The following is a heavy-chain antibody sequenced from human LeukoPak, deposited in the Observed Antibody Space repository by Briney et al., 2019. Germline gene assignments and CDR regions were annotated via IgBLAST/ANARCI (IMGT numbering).Heavy chain of an antibody. J-gene: IGHJ4*02. Sequence: GESLKISCRGSGYRFANYWIGWVRQMPGKGLEWMGIIYPDDSDTTYSPSFQGQVTISADKSINTAYLQWSSLKASDTAMYYCAAKGYYDSSGYPYYFDYWGQGTLVTVSS. CDR1: GYRFANYW. V-gene: IGHV5-51*01. CDR2: IYPDDSDT. CDR3: AAKGYYDSSGYPYYFDY. D-gene: IGHD3-22*01.